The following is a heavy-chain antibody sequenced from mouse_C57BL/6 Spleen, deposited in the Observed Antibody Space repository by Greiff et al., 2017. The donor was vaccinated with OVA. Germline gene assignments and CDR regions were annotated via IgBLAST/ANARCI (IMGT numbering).Heavy chain of an antibody. CDR3: APFHDSSYGYFDF. CDR2: IYPGDGDT. Sequence: VHLVESGPELVKPGASVKISCKASGYAFSSSWMNWVKQRPGKGLEWIGRIYPGDGDTKYNGKLKGKATLTEDKASSTSYMQLSSLTSYDSAVSFCAPFHDSSYGYFDFWGTGTTVTVSS. J-gene: IGHJ1*03. D-gene: IGHD1-1*01. V-gene: IGHV1-82*01. CDR1: GYAFSSSW.